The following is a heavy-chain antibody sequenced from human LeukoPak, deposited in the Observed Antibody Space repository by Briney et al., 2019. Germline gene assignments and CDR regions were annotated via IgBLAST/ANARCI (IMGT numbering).Heavy chain of an antibody. CDR3: GRSMEN. CDR1: GFTFRTYS. D-gene: IGHD1-1*01. CDR2: ISSSSTTI. V-gene: IGHV3-48*04. J-gene: IGHJ4*02. Sequence: GGSLRLSCAASGFTFRTYSMNWVRQAPGKGLEWVSYISSSSTTINYADSVKGRFTISRDNTKSSVYLQMNSLTAEDTAVYYCGRSMENWGQGVLVTVSS.